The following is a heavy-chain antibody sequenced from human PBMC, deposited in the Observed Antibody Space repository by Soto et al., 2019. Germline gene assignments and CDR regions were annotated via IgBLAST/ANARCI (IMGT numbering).Heavy chain of an antibody. D-gene: IGHD5-18*01. CDR1: GGSISSGGYY. V-gene: IGHV4-31*03. Sequence: QVQLQESGPGLVKPSQTLSLTCTVSGGSISSGGYYWSWIRQHPGKGLAWIGYIYYSGSTYYNPSLKSRVTISVDTSKNQFSLKLSSVTAADTAVYYCARVIDVGYSYGYYFDYWGQGTLVTVSS. J-gene: IGHJ4*02. CDR3: ARVIDVGYSYGYYFDY. CDR2: IYYSGST.